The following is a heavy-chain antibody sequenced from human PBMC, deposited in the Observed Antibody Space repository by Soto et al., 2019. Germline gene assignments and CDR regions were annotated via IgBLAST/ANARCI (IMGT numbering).Heavy chain of an antibody. Sequence: ASVKVSCKASGYTFTMYYMHGVLQTPLQGLEWMGIINPSGGSTSYAQKFQGRVTMTRDTSTSTVYMELSSLRSEDTAVYYCARDPGDGYSWANFFDYWGQGTLVTVSS. V-gene: IGHV1-46*01. CDR3: ARDPGDGYSWANFFDY. D-gene: IGHD2-21*01. J-gene: IGHJ4*02. CDR2: INPSGGST. CDR1: GYTFTMYY.